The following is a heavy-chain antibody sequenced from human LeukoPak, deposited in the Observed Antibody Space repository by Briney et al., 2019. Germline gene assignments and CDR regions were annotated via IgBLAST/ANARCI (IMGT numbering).Heavy chain of an antibody. J-gene: IGHJ5*02. CDR3: ARPYYYGSGTYWAYNWFAL. Sequence: ASVKVSCKASGYTFTNYGISWVRHAPGQGLEWLGWISAYNGDTNYAQRLQGRVTMITDTSTSTAYMQMRSLRYDETAVYYCARPYYYGSGTYWAYNWFALWGQGTLVTVSS. CDR2: ISAYNGDT. V-gene: IGHV1-18*01. CDR1: GYTFTNYG. D-gene: IGHD3-10*01.